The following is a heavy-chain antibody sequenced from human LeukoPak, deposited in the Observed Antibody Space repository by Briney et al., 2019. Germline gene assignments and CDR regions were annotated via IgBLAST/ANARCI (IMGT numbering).Heavy chain of an antibody. J-gene: IGHJ1*01. CDR3: ATSDRIAVAGTLSSPAEYFQH. CDR2: IYDSGST. D-gene: IGHD6-19*01. Sequence: PSETLSLTCAVYGGSFSGYYWSWIRQPPGKGLEWIGYIYDSGSTNYNPSLKSRVTISVDTSKNQFSLKLSSVTAADTAVYYCATSDRIAVAGTLSSPAEYFQHWGQGTLVTVSS. V-gene: IGHV4-59*08. CDR1: GGSFSGYY.